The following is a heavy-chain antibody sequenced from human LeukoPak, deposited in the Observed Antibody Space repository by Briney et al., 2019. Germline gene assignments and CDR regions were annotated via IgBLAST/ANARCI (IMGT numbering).Heavy chain of an antibody. CDR1: GGSFSGYY. V-gene: IGHV4-34*01. J-gene: IGHJ4*02. Sequence: SETLSLTCAVYGGSFSGYYWSWIRQPPGKGLEWIGEINHSGSTSYNPSLKSRVTISVDTSKNQFSLKLSSVTAADTAVYYCARLYYYDSSGYYYFFDYWGQGTLVTVSS. CDR3: ARLYYYDSSGYYYFFDY. D-gene: IGHD3-22*01. CDR2: INHSGST.